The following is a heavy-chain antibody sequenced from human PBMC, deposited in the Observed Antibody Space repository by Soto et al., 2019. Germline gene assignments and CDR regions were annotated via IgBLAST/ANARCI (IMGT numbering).Heavy chain of an antibody. J-gene: IGHJ4*02. CDR3: AKGNSGRYPTGWGYYFDK. CDR2: IGWNPGST. D-gene: IGHD1-26*01. V-gene: IGHV3-9*01. CDR1: GFLFDDYA. Sequence: EVPLVESGGGLVQPGRSLRLSCVASGFLFDDYAMHWVRQAPGKGLEWVSGIGWNPGSTGYADSVKGRFTISRDNAKNSLFLQMNSLRAEDTALYYCAKGNSGRYPTGWGYYFDKWGQGTLVTVSS.